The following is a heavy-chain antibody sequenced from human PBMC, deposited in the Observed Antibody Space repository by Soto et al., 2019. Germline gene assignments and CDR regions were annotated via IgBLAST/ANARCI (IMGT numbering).Heavy chain of an antibody. D-gene: IGHD3-3*01. CDR1: GFTFSSYG. CDR2: ISYDGSNK. V-gene: IGHV3-30*18. Sequence: QVQLVESGGGVVQPGRSLRLSCAASGFTFSSYGMHWVRKAPGKGLEWVAVISYDGSNKYYADSVKGRFTISRDNSKNTLYLQMNSLRAEDTAVYYCAKDSRITIFGVVRNYYYGMDVWDQGTTVTVSS. CDR3: AKDSRITIFGVVRNYYYGMDV. J-gene: IGHJ6*02.